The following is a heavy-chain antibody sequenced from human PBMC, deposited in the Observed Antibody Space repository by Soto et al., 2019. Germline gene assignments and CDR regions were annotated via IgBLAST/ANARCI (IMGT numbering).Heavy chain of an antibody. Sequence: QVQLVQSGAEVKKPGSSVKVSCKASGGTFSSYAISWVRQAPGQGLEWMGGIIPISGTANYAQKFQGRVTSPADESTSTAYMGLSSLRSEDTAVYYCARSQGSSTSLEIYYYYYYGMDVWGQGTTVTVSS. CDR1: GGTFSSYA. CDR2: IIPISGTA. CDR3: ARSQGSSTSLEIYYYYYYGMDV. D-gene: IGHD2-2*01. J-gene: IGHJ6*02. V-gene: IGHV1-69*01.